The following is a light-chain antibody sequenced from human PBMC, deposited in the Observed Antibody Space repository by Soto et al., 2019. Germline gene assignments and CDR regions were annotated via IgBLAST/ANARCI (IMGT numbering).Light chain of an antibody. Sequence: DIQMTQSPSTLSASVGDRVTITCRASQSISSWLAWYQQKPGKAPKLLIYKASSLESGVPSRFSGSRSGTEFTLTINRLQPDDFATYYCQQSFTFGPGTKVDIK. CDR2: KAS. CDR1: QSISSW. V-gene: IGKV1-5*03. J-gene: IGKJ3*01. CDR3: QQSFT.